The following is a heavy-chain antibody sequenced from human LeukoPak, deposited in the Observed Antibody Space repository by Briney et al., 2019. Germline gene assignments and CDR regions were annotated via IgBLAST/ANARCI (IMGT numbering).Heavy chain of an antibody. CDR2: INPSGAST. V-gene: IGHV1-46*01. J-gene: IGHJ4*01. CDR3: AGETPGTGAIDY. CDR1: GYTFTSYF. Sequence: ASVKVSCKTSGYTFTSYFIHWVRQAPGQGLEWMGIINPSGASTSYAQRFQGRVTMTRDKSTSTVYMELSSLRSEDTAVYYCAGETPGTGAIDYWGHGTLVTESS. D-gene: IGHD3/OR15-3a*01.